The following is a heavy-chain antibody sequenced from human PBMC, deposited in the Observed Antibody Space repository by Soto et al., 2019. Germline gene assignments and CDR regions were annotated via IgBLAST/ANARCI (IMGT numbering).Heavy chain of an antibody. CDR3: AKRKRGAPVSYFDF. V-gene: IGHV3-30*18. J-gene: IGHJ4*02. D-gene: IGHD1-26*01. Sequence: QVQLVESGGGVVQPGRSLRLSCAASGFNFSTYTMDWVRQAPGKGPEWVAVMSYDGSNTYYADSVKGRFTISRDNSKNTLYLQMNSLRPADTGVYYCAKRKRGAPVSYFDFWGQGTLVTVPS. CDR2: MSYDGSNT. CDR1: GFNFSTYT.